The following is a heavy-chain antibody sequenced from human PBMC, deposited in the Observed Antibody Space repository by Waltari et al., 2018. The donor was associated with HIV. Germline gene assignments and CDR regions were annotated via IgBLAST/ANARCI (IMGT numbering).Heavy chain of an antibody. J-gene: IGHJ5*02. CDR2: ISHGGNYQ. V-gene: IGHV3-30*09. D-gene: IGHD3-22*01. Sequence: QVQPVESGGGVVEPGGSLRLSCAASGFPFSCYTFPWVRLAPGKGLRWVAVISHGGNYQYYADTVKDRFAISRDSSKGIRFLHISDLRAEDTAVFYCARARFWYAYDYSACHPFDLWGQGTLVTVAS. CDR1: GFPFSCYT. CDR3: ARARFWYAYDYSACHPFDL.